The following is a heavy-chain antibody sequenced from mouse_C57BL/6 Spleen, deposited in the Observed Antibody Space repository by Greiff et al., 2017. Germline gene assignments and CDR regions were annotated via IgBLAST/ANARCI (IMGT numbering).Heavy chain of an antibody. Sequence: QVQLQQPGAELVKPGASVKMSCKASGYTFTSYWITWVKQRPGQGLEWIGDIYPGSGSTNYNEKFKSKATLTADKSSITAYMQFSSLTSEDSAIYYCARSGDYCRDYWGQGTSVTVSS. CDR2: IYPGSGST. D-gene: IGHD1-1*01. CDR1: GYTFTSYW. V-gene: IGHV1-55*01. J-gene: IGHJ4*01. CDR3: ARSGDYCRDY.